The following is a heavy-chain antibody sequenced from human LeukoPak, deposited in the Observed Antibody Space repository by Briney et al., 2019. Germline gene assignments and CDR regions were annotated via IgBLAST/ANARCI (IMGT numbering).Heavy chain of an antibody. CDR1: GGSISSGGYY. V-gene: IGHV4-31*03. J-gene: IGHJ5*02. D-gene: IGHD3-9*01. CDR3: ARGAPYDILTGYYLDWFDP. Sequence: PSQTLSLTCTVSGGSISSGGYYWSWIRQHPGKGLEWIGYIYYSGSTYYNPSLKSRVTISVDTSKNQFSLKLSSVTAADTAVYYCARGAPYDILTGYYLDWFDPWGQGTLVTVSS. CDR2: IYYSGST.